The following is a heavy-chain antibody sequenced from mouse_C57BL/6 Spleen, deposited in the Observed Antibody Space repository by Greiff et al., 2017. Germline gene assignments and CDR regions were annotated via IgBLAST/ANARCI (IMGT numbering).Heavy chain of an antibody. V-gene: IGHV1-66*01. CDR3: ARALDGEGDYYAMDY. CDR2: IYPGSGNT. Sequence: QVQLQQSGPELVKPGASVKISCKASGYSFTSYYIHWVKQRPGQGLEWIGWIYPGSGNTKYNEKFKGKATLTSDTSSSTAYMQLSSLTSEDSAVXDCARALDGEGDYYAMDYWGQGTSVTVSS. J-gene: IGHJ4*01. CDR1: GYSFTSYY. D-gene: IGHD1-2*01.